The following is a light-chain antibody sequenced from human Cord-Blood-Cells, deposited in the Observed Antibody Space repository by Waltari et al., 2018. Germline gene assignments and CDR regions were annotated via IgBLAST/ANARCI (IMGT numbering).Light chain of an antibody. CDR2: QDS. J-gene: IGLJ1*01. V-gene: IGLV3-1*01. Sequence: SYELTQPPSVSASPGQTASLTCPGDKSGQEIACWYQQKPGQSPVLVIYQDSKRPSGIPERFSGSNSGNTATLTISGTQAMDEADYYCQAWDSSTAVFGTGTKVTVL. CDR3: QAWDSSTAV. CDR1: KSGQEI.